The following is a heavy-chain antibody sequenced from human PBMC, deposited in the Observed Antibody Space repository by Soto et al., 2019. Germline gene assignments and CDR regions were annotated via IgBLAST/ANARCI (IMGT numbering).Heavy chain of an antibody. D-gene: IGHD2-15*01. CDR1: GFTFSSSA. CDR3: VKGGTGWRAARLYMDL. V-gene: IGHV3-23*01. J-gene: IGHJ6*03. CDR2: ISNSGGST. Sequence: EVQMLESGGGLVQPGGSLRLSCAPSGFTFSSSAMSWVRQAPGKGLEWVSAISNSGGSTYYADSVKGRFTISRDNSKNTLYLQMNGQRAEDTGVDYCVKGGTGWRAARLYMDLWGKGTTVTVSS.